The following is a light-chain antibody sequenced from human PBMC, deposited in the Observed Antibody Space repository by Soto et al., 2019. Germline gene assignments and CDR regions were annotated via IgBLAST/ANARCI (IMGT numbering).Light chain of an antibody. V-gene: IGLV4-60*02. CDR3: ETWDSNVWV. CDR1: SGHSSYI. J-gene: IGLJ3*02. CDR2: LEGSGSY. Sequence: QPVLTQSSAASASLGSSVKLTCTLSSGHSSYIIAWHQQQPGKAPRYLMKLEGSGSYNKWSGVPDRFSGSSSGADRYLTISNLQFEDEADYYCETWDSNVWVFGGGTKLTVL.